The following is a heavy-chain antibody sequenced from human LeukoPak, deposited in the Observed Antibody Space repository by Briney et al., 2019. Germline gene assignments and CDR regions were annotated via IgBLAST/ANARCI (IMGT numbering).Heavy chain of an antibody. J-gene: IGHJ4*02. CDR1: GGSISSYY. V-gene: IGHV4-34*01. CDR3: ARSPRYYCSSTSCYLDY. CDR2: INHSGST. D-gene: IGHD2-2*01. Sequence: SETLSLTCTVSGGSISSYYWSWIRQPPGKGLEWIGEINHSGSTNYNPSLKSRVTISVDTSKNQFSLKLSSVTAADTAVYYCARSPRYYCSSTSCYLDYWGQGTLVTVSS.